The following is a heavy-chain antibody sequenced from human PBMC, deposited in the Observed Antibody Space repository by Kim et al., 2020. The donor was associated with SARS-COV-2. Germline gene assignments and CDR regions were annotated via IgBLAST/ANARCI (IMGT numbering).Heavy chain of an antibody. J-gene: IGHJ6*02. CDR3: ARDGLLWFGEGGMDV. CDR2: INAGNGNT. V-gene: IGHV1-3*01. D-gene: IGHD3-10*01. Sequence: ASVKVSCKASGYTFTSYAMHWVRQAPGQRLEWMGWINAGNGNTKYSQKFQGRVTITRDTSASTAYMELSSLRSEDTAVYYCARDGLLWFGEGGMDVWGQGTTVTVSS. CDR1: GYTFTSYA.